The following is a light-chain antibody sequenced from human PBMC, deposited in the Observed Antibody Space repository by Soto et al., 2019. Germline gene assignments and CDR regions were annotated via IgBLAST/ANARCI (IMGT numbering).Light chain of an antibody. V-gene: IGKV3-15*01. Sequence: EIVMTQSPATLSVSPGERASFSCRASQSIAGTLAWYQQKPGQAPRLLLYGASTRATGLPARFSGSGSGTEFTLTISSLQSEDFAVYYCQHYHDWPPRTFGQGTKVDIK. J-gene: IGKJ1*01. CDR3: QHYHDWPPRT. CDR2: GAS. CDR1: QSIAGT.